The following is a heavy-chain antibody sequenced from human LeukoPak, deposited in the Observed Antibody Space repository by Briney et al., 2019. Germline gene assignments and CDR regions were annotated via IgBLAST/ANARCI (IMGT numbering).Heavy chain of an antibody. D-gene: IGHD4-17*01. CDR2: INPKSGGT. Sequence: ASVKVSCKASGYTFTGYYMHWVRQAPGQGLEWMGWINPKSGGTNYAQKFQGRVTMTRDTSISTAYMELSRLRSDDTAVYYCARDSKEVTTFDYWGQGTLVTVSS. CDR3: ARDSKEVTTFDY. CDR1: GYTFTGYY. J-gene: IGHJ4*02. V-gene: IGHV1-2*02.